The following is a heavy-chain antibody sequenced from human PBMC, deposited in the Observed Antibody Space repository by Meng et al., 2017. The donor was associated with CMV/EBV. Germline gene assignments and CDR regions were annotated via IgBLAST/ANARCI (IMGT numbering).Heavy chain of an antibody. CDR3: ARHVYYRFDY. Sequence: EFTFNKYWMTWVRQAPGQGLEWVANVDQDGRQEFYADFVKGRFTISRDNAKNLVFLQMNNLRVDDTAVYFCARHVYYRFDYWGQGALVTVSS. V-gene: IGHV3-7*01. CDR2: VDQDGRQE. J-gene: IGHJ4*02. CDR1: EFTFNKYW. D-gene: IGHD3-10*01.